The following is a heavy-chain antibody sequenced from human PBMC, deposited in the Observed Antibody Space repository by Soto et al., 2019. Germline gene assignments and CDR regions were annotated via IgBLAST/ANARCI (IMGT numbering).Heavy chain of an antibody. CDR1: GFTFSTYS. V-gene: IGHV3-48*01. J-gene: IGHJ4*02. Sequence: GGSLRLSCAASGFTFSTYSMNWVRQAPDSVKGRFTISRDNASNSLYLQMNSLRAEDTAVYYWARTIPTTRLVDYWGQGTLVTVSS. D-gene: IGHD2-2*02. CDR3: ARTIPTTRLVDY.